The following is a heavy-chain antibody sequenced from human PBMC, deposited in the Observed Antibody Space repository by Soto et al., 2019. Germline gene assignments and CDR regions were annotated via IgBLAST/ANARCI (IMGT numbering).Heavy chain of an antibody. CDR3: ARDRKKWELQYYYYYGMDV. Sequence: SQTLSLTCVIPGDSVSSNSAAWNWIRQSPSRGLEWLGRTYYRSKWYNDYAVSVKSRITINPDTSKNQFSLQLNSVTPEDTAVYYCARDRKKWELQYYYYYGMDVWGQGTTVTVSS. D-gene: IGHD1-26*01. V-gene: IGHV6-1*01. J-gene: IGHJ6*02. CDR1: GDSVSSNSAA. CDR2: TYYRSKWYN.